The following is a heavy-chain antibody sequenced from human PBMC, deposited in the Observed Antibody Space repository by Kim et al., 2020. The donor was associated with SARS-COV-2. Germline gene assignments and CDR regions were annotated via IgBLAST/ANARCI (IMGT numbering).Heavy chain of an antibody. V-gene: IGHV4-34*01. CDR3: ARGYYYGSGSYWQANFDY. Sequence: SETLSLTCAVYGGSFSGYYWSWIRQPPGKGPEWIGEINHSGSTNYNPSLKSRVTISVDTSKNQFSLKLSSVTAADTAVYYCARGYYYGSGSYWQANFDYWGQGTLVTVSS. CDR1: GGSFSGYY. D-gene: IGHD3-10*01. J-gene: IGHJ4*02. CDR2: INHSGST.